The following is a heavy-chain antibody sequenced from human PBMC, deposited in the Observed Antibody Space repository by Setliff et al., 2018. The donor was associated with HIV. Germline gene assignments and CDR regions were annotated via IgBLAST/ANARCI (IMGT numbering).Heavy chain of an antibody. D-gene: IGHD4-4*01. CDR1: GNSFHSYA. J-gene: IGHJ6*03. CDR3: AKDGPTVIEGSYMDV. Sequence: EASVQVSCKASGNSFHSYAFSWVRQAPGQGLEWMGGIIPLFGSANYAQKFQGRVTITADESTSTVYMEVSGLRFEDTAVYFCAKDGPTVIEGSYMDVWGKGTTVTVSS. V-gene: IGHV1-69*13. CDR2: IIPLFGSA.